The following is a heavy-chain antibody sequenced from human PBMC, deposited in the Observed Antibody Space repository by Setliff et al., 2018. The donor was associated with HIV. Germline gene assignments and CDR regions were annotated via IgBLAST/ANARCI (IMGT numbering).Heavy chain of an antibody. J-gene: IGHJ4*02. CDR3: AREIYGGNSRPFDY. V-gene: IGHV4-39*07. D-gene: IGHD4-17*01. Sequence: SETLSLTCTVSGGSISSSHYYWGWIRQPPGKGLEWIGTVYYSGSTNYNPSLKSRVTISVDTSKNQLSLKLSSVTAADTAVYYCAREIYGGNSRPFDYWGQGTLVTVSS. CDR2: VYYSGST. CDR1: GGSISSSHYY.